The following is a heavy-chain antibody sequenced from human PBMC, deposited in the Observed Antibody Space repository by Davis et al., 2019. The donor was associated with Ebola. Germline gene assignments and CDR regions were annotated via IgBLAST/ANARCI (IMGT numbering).Heavy chain of an antibody. Sequence: MPSETLSLTCAVYGGSFSGYYWSWVRQSPGKGLEWIGEVIDSGNSNYNPSLKSRVTISVDTSKNQFSLKLNSVTAADTAVFYCARSNYGSGSYDSWGQGALVTVSS. CDR2: VIDSGNS. V-gene: IGHV4-34*12. CDR3: ARSNYGSGSYDS. D-gene: IGHD3-10*01. J-gene: IGHJ5*01. CDR1: GGSFSGYY.